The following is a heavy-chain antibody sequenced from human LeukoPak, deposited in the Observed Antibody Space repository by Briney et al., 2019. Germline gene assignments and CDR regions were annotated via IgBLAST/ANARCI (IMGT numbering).Heavy chain of an antibody. V-gene: IGHV3-74*01. J-gene: IGHJ4*02. CDR3: SKGGGAHDDTSGYLTS. D-gene: IGHD3-22*01. Sequence: GGSLRLSCAASGFTFSSYWMHWVRQAPVKGLVWVSRINSDGSGTSYADSVKGRFTISRDSAKNTLYLQMNSLRAEDTAVYYWSKGGGAHDDTSGYLTSWGQGALVTVSS. CDR1: GFTFSSYW. CDR2: INSDGSGT.